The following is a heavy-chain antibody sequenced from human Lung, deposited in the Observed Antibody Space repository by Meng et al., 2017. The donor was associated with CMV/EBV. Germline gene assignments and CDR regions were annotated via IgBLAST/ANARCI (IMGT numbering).Heavy chain of an antibody. J-gene: IGHJ3*02. CDR3: ARGCSSTSCYSDAFDI. D-gene: IGHD2-2*01. V-gene: IGHV3-21*01. CDR1: GFTFSSYS. Sequence: GESLKISCAASGFTFSSYSMNWVRQAPGKGLEWVSSISSSSSYIYYADSVKGRFTISRDNAKNSLYLQMNSLRAEDTAVYYCARGCSSTSCYSDAFDIWGQGQXVTV. CDR2: ISSSSSYI.